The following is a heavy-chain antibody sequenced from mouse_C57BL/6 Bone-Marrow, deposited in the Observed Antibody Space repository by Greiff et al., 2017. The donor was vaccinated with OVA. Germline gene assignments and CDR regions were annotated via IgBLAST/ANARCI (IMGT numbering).Heavy chain of an antibody. D-gene: IGHD1-1*01. CDR2: INPNNGGT. CDR1: GYTFTDYY. CDR3: ARLMYYGSSYNY. J-gene: IGHJ2*01. Sequence: EVKLQQSGPELVKPGASVKISCKASGYTFTDYYMNWVKQSHGKSLEWIGDINPNNGGTSYNQKFKGKATLTVDKSSSTAYMELRSLTSEDSAVYYCARLMYYGSSYNYWGQGTTLTVSS. V-gene: IGHV1-26*01.